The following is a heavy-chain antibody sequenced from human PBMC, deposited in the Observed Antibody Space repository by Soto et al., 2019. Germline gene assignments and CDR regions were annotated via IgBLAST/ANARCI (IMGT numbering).Heavy chain of an antibody. Sequence: QMQLVQSGPEVKKPGTSVKVSCKASGFTFTSSAMQWVRQARGQRLEWIGWIVVGSGHTNYGQKFQERVTITRDMSTSTAYMELSSLTAEDTAVYDCAADSRYCSGGNCEDYWGQGTLVTVAS. J-gene: IGHJ4*02. CDR1: GFTFTSSA. CDR3: AADSRYCSGGNCEDY. CDR2: IVVGSGHT. V-gene: IGHV1-58*02. D-gene: IGHD2-15*01.